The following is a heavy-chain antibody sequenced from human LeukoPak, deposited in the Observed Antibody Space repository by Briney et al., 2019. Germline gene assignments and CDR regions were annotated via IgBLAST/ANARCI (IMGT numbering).Heavy chain of an antibody. CDR1: GFTFSSYA. J-gene: IGHJ6*02. Sequence: GGSLRLSCAASGFTFSSYAMSWVRQAPGKGLEWVSAISGSGGSTYYADSVKGRFTISRDNSKNTLYLQMNSLRAEDTAVYYCARDFTSHWGYYYYYYGMDVWGHGTTVTVSS. V-gene: IGHV3-23*01. D-gene: IGHD2-2*01. CDR3: ARDFTSHWGYYYYYYGMDV. CDR2: ISGSGGST.